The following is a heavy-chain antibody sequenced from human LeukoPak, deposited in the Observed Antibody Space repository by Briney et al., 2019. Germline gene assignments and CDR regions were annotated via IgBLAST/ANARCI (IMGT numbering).Heavy chain of an antibody. J-gene: IGHJ4*02. D-gene: IGHD1-26*01. CDR2: ISYDGSNK. Sequence: PGGCLRLSCAASGFTFSSYAMHWVRQAPGKGLEWVAVISYDGSNKYYADSVKGRFTTSRDNSKNTLYLQMNSLRAEDTAVYYCARDLLSGSLTYYFDYWGQGTLVTVSS. CDR1: GFTFSSYA. CDR3: ARDLLSGSLTYYFDY. V-gene: IGHV3-30-3*01.